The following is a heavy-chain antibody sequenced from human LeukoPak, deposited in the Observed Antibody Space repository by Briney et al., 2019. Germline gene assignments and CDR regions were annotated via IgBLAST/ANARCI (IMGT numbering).Heavy chain of an antibody. CDR1: GFTFSSYA. CDR3: AKDRLWGKIAVAGTADY. V-gene: IGHV3-23*01. CDR2: ISGSGGST. Sequence: GGSPRLSCAASGFTFSSYAMSWVRQAPGKGLEWVSAISGSGGSTYYADSVKGRFTISRDNSKNTLYLQMNSLRAEDTAVYYCAKDRLWGKIAVAGTADYWGQGTLVTVSS. D-gene: IGHD6-19*01. J-gene: IGHJ4*02.